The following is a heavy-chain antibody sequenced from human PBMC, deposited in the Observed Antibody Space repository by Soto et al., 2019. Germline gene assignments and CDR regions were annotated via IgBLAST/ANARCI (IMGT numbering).Heavy chain of an antibody. CDR3: ARVKAARRGGYYYYYGMDV. CDR1: GFTFSSYW. D-gene: IGHD6-6*01. Sequence: PGGSLRLSCAASGFTFSSYWMSWVRQAPGKGLEWVANIKQDGSEKYYVDSVKGRFTISRDNAKNSLYLQMNSLRAEDTAVYYCARVKAARRGGYYYYYGMDVWGQGTTVTVSS. CDR2: IKQDGSEK. J-gene: IGHJ6*02. V-gene: IGHV3-7*03.